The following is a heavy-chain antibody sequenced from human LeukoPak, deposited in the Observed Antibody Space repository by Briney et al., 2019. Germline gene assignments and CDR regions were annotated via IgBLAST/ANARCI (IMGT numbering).Heavy chain of an antibody. V-gene: IGHV4-4*09. Sequence: SETLSLTCTVSGGSISSYYWSWIRQPPGKGLERIGYIYTSGSTNYNPSLKSRVTISVDTSKNQFSLKLSSVTAADTAVYYCASHGGEEDYWGQGTLVTVSS. CDR2: IYTSGST. J-gene: IGHJ4*02. CDR1: GGSISSYY. CDR3: ASHGGEEDY. D-gene: IGHD2-21*01.